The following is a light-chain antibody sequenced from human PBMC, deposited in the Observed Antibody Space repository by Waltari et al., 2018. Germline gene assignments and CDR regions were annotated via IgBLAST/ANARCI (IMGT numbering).Light chain of an antibody. Sequence: DILLTQTPLSSPVTLGQPASISCRSSQSLVNHNGNTYLSWLHQRPGQPPRLLISKISNRFSKVPDLFSCSGPGTDFTLGISRLEAEDVGIYYSMQATQLPRTFGQGTKVAI. V-gene: IGKV2-24*01. J-gene: IGKJ1*01. CDR2: KIS. CDR3: MQATQLPRT. CDR1: QSLVNHNGNTY.